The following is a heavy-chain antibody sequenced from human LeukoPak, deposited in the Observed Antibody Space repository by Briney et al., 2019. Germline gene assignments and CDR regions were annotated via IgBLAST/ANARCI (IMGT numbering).Heavy chain of an antibody. Sequence: ASAKVSCKASGYTFTNYGISWVRQAPGQGLEWMGWISAYNGNTKYAQEFQGRVTMTTDTSTSTAYMELRSLSSDDTAVYHCARDNHRSSWSWFDPWGQGTLVTVSS. CDR3: ARDNHRSSWSWFDP. CDR2: ISAYNGNT. J-gene: IGHJ5*02. D-gene: IGHD6-13*01. V-gene: IGHV1-18*01. CDR1: GYTFTNYG.